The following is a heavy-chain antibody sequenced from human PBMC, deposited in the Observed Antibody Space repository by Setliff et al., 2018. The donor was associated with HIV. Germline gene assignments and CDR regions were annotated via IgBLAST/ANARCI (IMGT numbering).Heavy chain of an antibody. D-gene: IGHD5-12*01. CDR2: INHSGST. CDR3: ARGRVDIVVTHYLDV. V-gene: IGHV4-34*01. J-gene: IGHJ6*03. Sequence: SETLSLTCAVYGGSFSNYYWSWIRQPPGEGLEWIGEINHSGSTNYNPSLKSRVTISVDPSKNQFSLKLSSVTAADTAMYYCARGRVDIVVTHYLDVWGKGTTVTVSS. CDR1: GGSFSNYY.